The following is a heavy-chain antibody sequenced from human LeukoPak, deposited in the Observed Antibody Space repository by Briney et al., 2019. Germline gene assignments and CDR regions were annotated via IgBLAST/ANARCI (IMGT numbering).Heavy chain of an antibody. CDR1: GYSFTSYY. Sequence: ESLKISCKGSGYSFTSYYIVWVRQMPGKGLEWMGIIFPGDSDTRYSPSFQGQVTFSADKSINTAYLQWSSLKASDTAMYYCARTAPFFDYWGQGTLVTVSS. V-gene: IGHV5-51*01. CDR2: IFPGDSDT. J-gene: IGHJ4*02. CDR3: ARTAPFFDY.